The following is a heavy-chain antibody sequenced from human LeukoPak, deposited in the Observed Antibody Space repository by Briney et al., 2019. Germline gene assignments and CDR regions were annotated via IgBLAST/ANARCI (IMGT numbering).Heavy chain of an antibody. V-gene: IGHV1-2*02. CDR1: GYNFIVYY. CDR2: IDPRTGDT. Sequence: ASVKVSCKASGYNFIVYYIHWLRQAPGHGLEWMGWIDPRTGDTHYAQQFRDRFSLTRDTSSSTAYMDLSRLTSDDTAIYFCAKDWEMRYWQGGFDSRGQGTLLTASS. CDR3: AKDWEMRYWQGGFDS. D-gene: IGHD2-15*01. J-gene: IGHJ4*02.